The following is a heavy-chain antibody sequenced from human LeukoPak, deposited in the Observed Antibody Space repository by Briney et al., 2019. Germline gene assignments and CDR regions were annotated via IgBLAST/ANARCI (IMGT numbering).Heavy chain of an antibody. CDR1: GFAFSSYW. CDR3: ARGQTTFDP. V-gene: IGHV3-7*01. CDR2: IKQDGSEK. D-gene: IGHD1-7*01. J-gene: IGHJ5*02. Sequence: PGGSLRLSCAVSGFAFSSYWMSWVRQAPGKGLEWVANIKQDGSEKYYVDSAKGRFTISRDNARNSLYLQMNSLRAEDTAVYYCARGQTTFDPWGQGTLVTVSS.